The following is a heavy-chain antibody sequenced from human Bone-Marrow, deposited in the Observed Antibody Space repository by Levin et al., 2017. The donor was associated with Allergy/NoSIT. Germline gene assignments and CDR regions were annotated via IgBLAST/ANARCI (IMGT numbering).Heavy chain of an antibody. V-gene: IGHV3-43D*04. CDR3: AKDIEARYCSGGSCYEEGAGDAFDI. D-gene: IGHD2-15*01. J-gene: IGHJ3*02. CDR2: ISWDGGST. CDR1: GFTFDDYA. Sequence: GGSLRLSCAASGFTFDDYAMHWVRQAPGKGLEWVSLISWDGGSTYYADSVKGRFTISRDNSKNSLYLQMNSLRAEDTALYYCAKDIEARYCSGGSCYEEGAGDAFDIWGQGTMVTVSS.